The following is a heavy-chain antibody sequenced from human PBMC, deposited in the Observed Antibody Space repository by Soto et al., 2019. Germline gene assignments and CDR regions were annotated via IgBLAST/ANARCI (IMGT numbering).Heavy chain of an antibody. CDR1: GFTFSSYG. V-gene: IGHV3-33*01. CDR2: IWYDGSNK. Sequence: QVQLVESGGGVVQPGRSLRLSCAASGFTFSSYGMHWVRQAPGKGLEWVAFIWYDGSNKYYEDSVKGRFTVSRDNSKNTLYLQMNSLRAEDTAVYYCARYSSSYYIDYWGQGTLVTVSS. CDR3: ARYSSSYYIDY. J-gene: IGHJ4*02. D-gene: IGHD6-13*01.